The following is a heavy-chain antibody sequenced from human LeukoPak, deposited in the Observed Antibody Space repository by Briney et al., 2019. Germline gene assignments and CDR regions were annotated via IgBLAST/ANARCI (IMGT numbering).Heavy chain of an antibody. Sequence: PGGSLRLSCVASGFTFRSYSMNWVRQAPGKGLEWVSYLSSTGDIYYADSVEGRFTISRDNAQNSLYLQMNSLRVEDTAVYYCARDYNWGFDNWGQVTLVTVSS. CDR2: LSSTGDI. CDR3: ARDYNWGFDN. V-gene: IGHV3-21*06. D-gene: IGHD5-24*01. CDR1: GFTFRSYS. J-gene: IGHJ4*02.